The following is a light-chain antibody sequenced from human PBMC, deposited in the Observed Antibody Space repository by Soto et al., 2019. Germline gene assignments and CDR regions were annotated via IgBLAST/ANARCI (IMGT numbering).Light chain of an antibody. J-gene: IGLJ3*02. Sequence: QSALTQHPSASGSPGQSVTISCTGTSSDVGTYKYVSWYQQYPGKAPKLMIYEVTKRPSGVPDRFSGSKSGNTASLTVSGLQAEDEDDYYCTSYVGNDIWVFGGGTKLTVL. CDR1: SSDVGTYKY. CDR3: TSYVGNDIWV. V-gene: IGLV2-8*01. CDR2: EVT.